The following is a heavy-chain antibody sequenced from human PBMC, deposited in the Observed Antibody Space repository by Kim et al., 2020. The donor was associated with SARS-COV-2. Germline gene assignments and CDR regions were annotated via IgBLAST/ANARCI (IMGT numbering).Heavy chain of an antibody. J-gene: IGHJ6*02. CDR1: GFTFSSYA. CDR3: ANGPGIAAAGTNYYYGMDV. V-gene: IGHV3-23*01. CDR2: ISGSGGST. D-gene: IGHD6-13*01. Sequence: GGSLRLSCAASGFTFSSYAMSWVRQAPGKGLEWVSAISGSGGSTYYADSVKGRFTISRDNSKNTLYLQMNSLRAEDTAVYYCANGPGIAAAGTNYYYGMDVWGQGTTVTVSS.